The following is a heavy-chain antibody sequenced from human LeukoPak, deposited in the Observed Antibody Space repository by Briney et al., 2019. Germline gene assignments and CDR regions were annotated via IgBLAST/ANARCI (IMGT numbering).Heavy chain of an antibody. CDR3: ARGGYYDSSGYYYVATPFDY. J-gene: IGHJ4*02. Sequence: SQTLSLTCAISGDSVSSKSAAWNWIRQSPSRGLEWLGRTYYRSKWYNDYAVSVKSRITINPDTSKNQFSLQLNSVTPEDTAVYYCARGGYYDSSGYYYVATPFDYWGQGTLVTVSS. CDR2: TYYRSKWYN. D-gene: IGHD3-22*01. V-gene: IGHV6-1*01. CDR1: GDSVSSKSAA.